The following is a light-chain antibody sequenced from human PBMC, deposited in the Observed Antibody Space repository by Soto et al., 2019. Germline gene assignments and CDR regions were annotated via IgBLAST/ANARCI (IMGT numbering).Light chain of an antibody. CDR1: SRDVGGYNY. CDR3: SSYTTVSTYV. Sequence: QSALTQPASVSGSPGQSITISCTGTSRDVGGYNYVSWYQQHPGKAPKLMIYAVRTRPSGVSNRFSGSKSVNTASLTISGLQAEDEADYYCSSYTTVSTYVFGTGTKVTVL. J-gene: IGLJ1*01. CDR2: AVR. V-gene: IGLV2-14*01.